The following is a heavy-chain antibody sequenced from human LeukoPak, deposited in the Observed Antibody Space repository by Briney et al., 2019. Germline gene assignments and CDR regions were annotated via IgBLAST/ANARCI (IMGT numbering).Heavy chain of an antibody. CDR3: ARAPTIFGWPTSAFDI. Sequence: GGSLRLSCAASGFTFSSYAMSWVRQAPGKGLEWVSAISGSGGSTYYADYVKGRFTISRDNSKNKLYLQMNSLRAEDTAVYYCARAPTIFGWPTSAFDIWGQGTMVTVSS. V-gene: IGHV3-23*01. J-gene: IGHJ3*02. D-gene: IGHD3-3*01. CDR1: GFTFSSYA. CDR2: ISGSGGST.